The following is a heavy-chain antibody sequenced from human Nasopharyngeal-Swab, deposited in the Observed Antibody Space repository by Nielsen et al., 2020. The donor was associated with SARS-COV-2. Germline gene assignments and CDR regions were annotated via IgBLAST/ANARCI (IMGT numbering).Heavy chain of an antibody. CDR3: ARDSAVTRNDAFDI. CDR1: GFTFSSYS. D-gene: IGHD4-17*01. Sequence: LSLTCAASGFTFSSYSMNWVRQAPGKGLEWVSSISSSSSYIYYADSVKGRFTISRDNAKNSLYLQMNSLRAEDTAVYYCARDSAVTRNDAFDIWGQGTMVTVSS. V-gene: IGHV3-21*01. CDR2: ISSSSSYI. J-gene: IGHJ3*02.